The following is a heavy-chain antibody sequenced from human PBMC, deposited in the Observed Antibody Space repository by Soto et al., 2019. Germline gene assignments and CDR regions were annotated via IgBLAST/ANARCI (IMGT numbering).Heavy chain of an antibody. V-gene: IGHV1-18*04. CDR2: ISAYNGNT. Sequence: ASVKVSCKASGYTFTSYGISWVRQAPGQGLEWMGFISAYNGNTNYAQKLKGRVTMTTDTSTSTAYMELRSLRSDDTAVYYCARVPYRHEYFQXWGQGTLGTVSS. CDR3: ARVPYRHEYFQX. J-gene: IGHJ1*01. CDR1: GYTFTSYG. D-gene: IGHD5-12*01.